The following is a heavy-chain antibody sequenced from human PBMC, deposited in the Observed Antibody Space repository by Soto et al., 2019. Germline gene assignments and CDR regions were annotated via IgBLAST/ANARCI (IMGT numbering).Heavy chain of an antibody. CDR1: GFTFCSYA. CDR2: ISGSGGST. V-gene: IGHV3-23*01. CDR3: AKSLWPRDFNWFDP. Sequence: SGGALRLSFAASGFTFCSYAMSWGPPAPVTWLEWVSAISGSGGSTYYADSVKGRFTISRDNSKNTLYLQMNSLRAEVTAVYYCAKSLWPRDFNWFDPWGQGTLVTVSS. J-gene: IGHJ5*02.